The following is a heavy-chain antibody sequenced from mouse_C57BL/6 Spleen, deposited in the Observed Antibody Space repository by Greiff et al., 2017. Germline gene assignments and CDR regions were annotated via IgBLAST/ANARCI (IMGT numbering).Heavy chain of an antibody. CDR3: ARSPVLWDYFDY. V-gene: IGHV1-55*01. CDR1: GSTFTSYW. D-gene: IGHD1-1*02. Sequence: QVQLQQPGAELVKPGASVKMSCKASGSTFTSYWITWVKQRPGQGLEWIGDIYPGSGSTTYNEKFKSKATLTVDTSSSTAYMQLSSLTSEDSAVYYCARSPVLWDYFDYWGQGTTLTVSS. CDR2: IYPGSGST. J-gene: IGHJ2*01.